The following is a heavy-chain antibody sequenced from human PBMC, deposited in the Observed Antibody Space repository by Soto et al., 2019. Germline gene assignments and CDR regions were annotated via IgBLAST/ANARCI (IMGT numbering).Heavy chain of an antibody. CDR2: INPSGGST. Sequence: GASVKVSCKASGYTFTSYYMHWVRQAPGQGLEWMGIINPSGGSTSYAQKFQGRVTMTRDTSTSTVYMELSSLRSEDTAVYYCAREMYYYDSSAQGWFDPWGQGTLVTVSS. J-gene: IGHJ5*02. CDR3: AREMYYYDSSAQGWFDP. V-gene: IGHV1-46*01. D-gene: IGHD3-22*01. CDR1: GYTFTSYY.